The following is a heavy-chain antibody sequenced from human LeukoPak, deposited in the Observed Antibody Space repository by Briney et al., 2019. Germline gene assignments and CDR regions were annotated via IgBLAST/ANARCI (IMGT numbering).Heavy chain of an antibody. J-gene: IGHJ4*02. Sequence: SETLSLTCTVSGGSISSGSYYWSWIRRPAGKGLEWIGRIYTSGSTNYNPSLKSRVTISVDTSKNQFSLKLSSVTAADTAVYYCARDRSIAAAGHLDYWGQGTLVTVSS. CDR1: GGSISSGSYY. CDR2: IYTSGST. V-gene: IGHV4-61*02. D-gene: IGHD6-13*01. CDR3: ARDRSIAAAGHLDY.